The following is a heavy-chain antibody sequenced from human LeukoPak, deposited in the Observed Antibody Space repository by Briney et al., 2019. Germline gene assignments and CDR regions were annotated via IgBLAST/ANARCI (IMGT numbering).Heavy chain of an antibody. J-gene: IGHJ6*02. V-gene: IGHV3-23*01. D-gene: IGHD6-13*01. Sequence: GGSLRLSCAASGFTFSSYAMSWVRQAPGKGLEWVSAISGSGGSTYYADSVKGRFTISRDNAKNSLYLQMNSLRAEDTAVYYCAREGTDSSSWYPYYYYYYGMDVWGQGTTVTVSS. CDR1: GFTFSSYA. CDR2: ISGSGGST. CDR3: AREGTDSSSWYPYYYYYYGMDV.